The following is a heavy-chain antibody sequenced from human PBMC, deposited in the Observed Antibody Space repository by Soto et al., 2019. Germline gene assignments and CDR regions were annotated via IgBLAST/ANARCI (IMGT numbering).Heavy chain of an antibody. CDR2: ISAYNGNT. CDR3: ARVPPGRDGYNYGDAFDI. Sequence: QVQLVQSGAEVKKPGASVKVSCKASGYTFTSYGISWVRQAPGQGLEWMGWISAYNGNTNYAQKLQGRVTMTTDTSTSTAYMELRSLRSDDTAVYYCARVPPGRDGYNYGDAFDIWGQGTMVTVSS. CDR1: GYTFTSYG. J-gene: IGHJ3*02. D-gene: IGHD5-12*01. V-gene: IGHV1-18*01.